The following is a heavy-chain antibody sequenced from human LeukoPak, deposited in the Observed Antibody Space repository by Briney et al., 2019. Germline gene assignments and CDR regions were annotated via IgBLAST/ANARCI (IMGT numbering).Heavy chain of an antibody. CDR3: ASVGYSYDYYYYMDV. D-gene: IGHD5-18*01. V-gene: IGHV1-18*01. J-gene: IGHJ6*03. Sequence: ASVKVSCKASGYTFTTYGTSWVRQAPGQGLEWMGWISTYNGNTKYSQKFQGRVTMTRDTSISTAYMELSRLRSDDTAVYYCASVGYSYDYYYYMDVWGKGTTVTVSS. CDR1: GYTFTTYG. CDR2: ISTYNGNT.